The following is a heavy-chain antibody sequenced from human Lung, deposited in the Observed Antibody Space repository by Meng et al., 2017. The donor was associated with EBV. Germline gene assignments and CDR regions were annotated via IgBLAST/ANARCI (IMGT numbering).Heavy chain of an antibody. J-gene: IGHJ2*01. Sequence: QVQWKQPGPGLVKPSQTLPLTWVISGDSVSSSSAAWTWIRQSPSRGLEWLGRTYYRSKWYNDYAVFVKSRITINPDTSKNQFSLQLNSVTPEDTAVYYCARGATSVFDLWGRGTLVTVSS. CDR1: GDSVSSSSAA. CDR2: TYYRSKWYN. V-gene: IGHV6-1*01. CDR3: ARGATSVFDL.